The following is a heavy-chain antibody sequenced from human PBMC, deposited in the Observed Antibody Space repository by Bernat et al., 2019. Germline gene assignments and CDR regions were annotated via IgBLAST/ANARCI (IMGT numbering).Heavy chain of an antibody. V-gene: IGHV3-15*01. D-gene: IGHD3-10*01. CDR3: TTIFGLGQGVIGL. CDR1: GFTFSNAW. CDR2: IKSKTDGGTR. J-gene: IGHJ4*02. Sequence: EVQLVESGGGLVKPGGSLRLSCAASGFTFSNAWMSWVRQAPGKGLEWVGHIKSKTDGGTRDYAAPVKDRFTISRDDSKSTLYLQMNSLKTEDTAVYYCTTIFGLGQGVIGLWGQGALVTVSS.